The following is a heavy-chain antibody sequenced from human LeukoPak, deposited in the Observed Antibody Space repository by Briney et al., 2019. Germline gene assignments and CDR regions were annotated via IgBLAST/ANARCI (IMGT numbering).Heavy chain of an antibody. V-gene: IGHV1-2*02. CDR3: ARDLGSGWYNWFDP. J-gene: IGHJ5*02. D-gene: IGHD6-19*01. Sequence: ASVKLSCKASGYTFTGYYMHWVRQAPGQGLEWMGWINPNSGGTNYAQKFQGRVTMTRDTSISTAYMELSRLRSDDTAVYYCARDLGSGWYNWFDPWGQGTLATVSS. CDR1: GYTFTGYY. CDR2: INPNSGGT.